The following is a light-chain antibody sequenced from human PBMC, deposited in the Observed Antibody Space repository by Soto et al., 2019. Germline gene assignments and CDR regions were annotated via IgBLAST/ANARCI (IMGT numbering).Light chain of an antibody. V-gene: IGKV1-8*01. CDR2: AAS. CDR3: QQYNSYSRT. J-gene: IGKJ1*01. Sequence: IRMTQSPSSFSASTGDRVTITCRASQGISSYLAWYQQKPGKAPKLLIYAASTLQSGVPSRFSGSGSGTDFTLTISSLQPDDFATYYCQQYNSYSRTFGQGTKVDIK. CDR1: QGISSY.